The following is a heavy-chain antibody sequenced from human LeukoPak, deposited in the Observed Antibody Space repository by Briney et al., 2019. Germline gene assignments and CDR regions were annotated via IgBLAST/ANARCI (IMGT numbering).Heavy chain of an antibody. CDR1: GDSISGTAYS. CDR2: VYYYGTT. J-gene: IGHJ6*03. CDR3: ARHRDGHVNNWLGDYYYFYMDV. D-gene: IGHD1-1*01. V-gene: IGHV4-39*01. Sequence: SETLTLTCTVSGDSISGTAYSWGWIRQSPGRGLEWIGRVYYYGTTFNNPSLRSRVTISLDTSKNQFSLRLTSVAAADTAVYYCARHRDGHVNNWLGDYYYFYMDVWGKGTTVIVSS.